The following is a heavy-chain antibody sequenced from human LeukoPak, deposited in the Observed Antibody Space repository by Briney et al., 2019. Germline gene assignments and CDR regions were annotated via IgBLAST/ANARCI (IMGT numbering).Heavy chain of an antibody. V-gene: IGHV4-59*01. D-gene: IGHD3-9*01. Sequence: SETLSLTCTVSGNSFGDYYWSWIRQPPGKGLEWIGYIYYSGSTNYNPSLKSRVTISVKTSKNQFSLKLRSVTAADTAVYYCARVTGYTIEDYFDYWGQGTLVTVSS. CDR2: IYYSGST. CDR1: GNSFGDYY. J-gene: IGHJ4*02. CDR3: ARVTGYTIEDYFDY.